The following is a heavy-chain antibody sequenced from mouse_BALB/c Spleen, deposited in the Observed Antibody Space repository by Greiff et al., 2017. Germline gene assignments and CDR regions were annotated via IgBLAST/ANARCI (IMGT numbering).Heavy chain of an antibody. CDR3: ARGRDYGYPFAY. D-gene: IGHD2-2*01. V-gene: IGHV5-6-5*01. CDR2: ISSGGST. Sequence: DVQLVESGGGLVKPGGSLKLSCAASGFTFSSYAMSWARQTPEKRLEWVASISSGGSTYYPDSVKGRFTISRDNARNILYLQMSSLRSEDTAMYYCARGRDYGYPFAYWGQGTLVTVSA. J-gene: IGHJ3*01. CDR1: GFTFSSYA.